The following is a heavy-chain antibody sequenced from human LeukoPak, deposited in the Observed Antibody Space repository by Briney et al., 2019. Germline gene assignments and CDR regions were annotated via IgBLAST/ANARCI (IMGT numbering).Heavy chain of an antibody. D-gene: IGHD3-3*01. V-gene: IGHV3-7*03. J-gene: IGHJ4*02. Sequence: GGSLRLSCAASGFTFSSYWMSWVRQAPGKGLEWVANIKQDGSEKYYVDSVKGRFTISRDNAKNSLYLQMNSLRAEDTAVYYCARDCTYYDFWGGYGFDYWGQGTLVTVSS. CDR1: GFTFSSYW. CDR3: ARDCTYYDFWGGYGFDY. CDR2: IKQDGSEK.